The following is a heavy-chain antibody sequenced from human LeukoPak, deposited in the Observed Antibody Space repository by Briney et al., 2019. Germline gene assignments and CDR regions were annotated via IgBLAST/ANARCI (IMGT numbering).Heavy chain of an antibody. CDR3: ARDSITIFGVVIAPFDY. CDR1: GYTFTSYG. J-gene: IGHJ4*02. Sequence: ASVKVSCKASGYTFTSYGISWVRQAPGQGLEWMGWISAYNGNTNYAQKLQGRVTMTTDASTSTAYMELRSLRSDDTAVYYCARDSITIFGVVIAPFDYWGQGTLVTVSS. D-gene: IGHD3-3*01. CDR2: ISAYNGNT. V-gene: IGHV1-18*01.